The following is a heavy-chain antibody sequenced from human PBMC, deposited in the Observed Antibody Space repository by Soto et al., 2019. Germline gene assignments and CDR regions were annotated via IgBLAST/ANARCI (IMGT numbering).Heavy chain of an antibody. CDR2: IYPGDSDT. D-gene: IGHD6-6*01. J-gene: IGHJ3*02. CDR1: GYSLTSYW. Sequence: PVESLKISCKGSGYSLTSYWIGWVRQMPGKGLEWMGIIYPGDSDTRYSPSFQGQVTISADKSISTAYLQWSSLKASDTAMYHWARGSAQEAFDIWGQGKMVTVSS. V-gene: IGHV5-51*01. CDR3: ARGSAQEAFDI.